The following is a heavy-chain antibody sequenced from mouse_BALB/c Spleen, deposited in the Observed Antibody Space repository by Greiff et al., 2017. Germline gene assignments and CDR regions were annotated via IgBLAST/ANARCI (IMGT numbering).Heavy chain of an antibody. Sequence: EVQLVESGGGLVQPGGSLKLSCAASGFTFSSYGMSWVRQTPDKRLELVATINSNGGSTYYPDSVKGRFTISRDNAKNTLYLQMSSLKSEDTAMYYCARDSSVWYFDVWGAGTTVTVSS. D-gene: IGHD1-1*01. V-gene: IGHV5-6-3*01. CDR3: ARDSSVWYFDV. CDR2: INSNGGST. J-gene: IGHJ1*01. CDR1: GFTFSSYG.